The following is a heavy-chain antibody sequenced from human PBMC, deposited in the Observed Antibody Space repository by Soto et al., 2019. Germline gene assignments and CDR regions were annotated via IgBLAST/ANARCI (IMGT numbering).Heavy chain of an antibody. V-gene: IGHV3-74*01. CDR1: GFDFSDTW. D-gene: IGHD1-20*01. CDR3: AKDWYHTIDS. J-gene: IGHJ4*02. CDR2: INSDGSSI. Sequence: PGGSLRLSCATSGFDFSDTWIRWLRQVPGQGLVWVSRINSDGSSIIYADSVKGRFTLSRDNAKNTVHLQMSSLRVEDTAVYYCAKDWYHTIDSWGQGIPVTVSS.